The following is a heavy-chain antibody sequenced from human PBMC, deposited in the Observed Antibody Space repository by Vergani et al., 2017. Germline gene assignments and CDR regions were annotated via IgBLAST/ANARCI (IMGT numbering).Heavy chain of an antibody. CDR1: GGSFSGYY. J-gene: IGHJ2*01. CDR2: INHSGST. CDR3: ARGRPLERRNTMIVVVSSAYWYFDL. V-gene: IGHV4-34*01. Sequence: QVQLPQWGAGLLKPSETLSLTCAVYGGSFSGYYWSWIRQPPGQGLEWIGEINHSGSTNYNPSPKSRVTISVDTSKNQFSLQLCSVIAADPAVYYFARGRPLERRNTMIVVVSSAYWYFDLWGRGTLVTVSS. D-gene: IGHD3-22*01.